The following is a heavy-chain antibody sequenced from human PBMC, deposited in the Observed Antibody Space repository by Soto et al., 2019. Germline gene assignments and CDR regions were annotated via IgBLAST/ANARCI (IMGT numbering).Heavy chain of an antibody. CDR3: AKFKPGHDYGDYYYYGMDV. D-gene: IGHD4-17*01. CDR2: ISGSGGST. V-gene: IGHV3-23*01. J-gene: IGHJ6*02. CDR1: GFTFSSYA. Sequence: GGSLRLSCAASGFTFSSYAMSWVRQAPGKGLEWVSAISGSGGSTYYADSVKGRFTISRDNSKNTLYLQMNSLRAEDTAVYYCAKFKPGHDYGDYYYYGMDVWGQGTTVTVSS.